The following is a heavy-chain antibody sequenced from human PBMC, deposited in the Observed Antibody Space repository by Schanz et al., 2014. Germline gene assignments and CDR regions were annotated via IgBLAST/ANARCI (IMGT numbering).Heavy chain of an antibody. CDR1: GFTVSSNY. D-gene: IGHD6-13*01. J-gene: IGHJ6*02. Sequence: EVQLVESGGGLIQPGGSLRLSCAVSGFTVSSNYMSWVRQAPGKGLEWVSTVYMSAASTRYADSVKGRFIISRDSSKNTLYLQMNILRAEDTAIYYCAKARYSSSWQYAGLDVWGQGTTVTVSS. V-gene: IGHV3-53*01. CDR2: VYMSAAST. CDR3: AKARYSSSWQYAGLDV.